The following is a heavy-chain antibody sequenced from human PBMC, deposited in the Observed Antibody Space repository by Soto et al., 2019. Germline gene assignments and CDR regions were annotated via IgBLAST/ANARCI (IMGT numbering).Heavy chain of an antibody. D-gene: IGHD2-2*01. CDR1: GYTFTSYD. CDR3: ARATRYCSSTSCRGNHYYYYYMDV. Sequence: ASVKVSCNASGYTFTSYDINWVRQATGQGLEWMGWMNPNSGNTGYAQKFQGRVTMTRNTSISTAYMELSSLRSEDTAVYYCARATRYCSSTSCRGNHYYYYYMDVWGKGTTVTV. CDR2: MNPNSGNT. J-gene: IGHJ6*03. V-gene: IGHV1-8*01.